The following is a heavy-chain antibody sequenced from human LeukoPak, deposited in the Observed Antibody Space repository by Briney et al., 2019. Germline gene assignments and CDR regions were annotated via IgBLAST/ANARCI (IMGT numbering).Heavy chain of an antibody. J-gene: IGHJ5*02. CDR2: ISGRDGNT. Sequence: GGSLRLSCAASGFTFNSHAMNWVRQAPGKGLEWVSAISGRDGNTYYADSVKGRFTISRDNSKNALYLQINSLRAEDTAVYHCAKGKGYSSTSCDHWGQGTLDTVSS. CDR3: AKGKGYSSTSCDH. D-gene: IGHD6-6*01. CDR1: GFTFNSHA. V-gene: IGHV3-23*01.